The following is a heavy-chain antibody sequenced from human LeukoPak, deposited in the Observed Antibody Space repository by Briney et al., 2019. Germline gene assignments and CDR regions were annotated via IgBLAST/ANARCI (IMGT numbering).Heavy chain of an antibody. CDR1: GFTFSSHC. D-gene: IGHD3-3*01. J-gene: IGHJ4*02. CDR2: IKKDGSEK. CDR3: ARDFGRPTTFDY. V-gene: IGHV3-7*03. Sequence: GGSLRLSCAASGFTFSSHCMSWVRQTPGKGLERVSTIKKDGSEKYYVGSVNGLFTISRDNAKNSLYLQMNSLGAEDTGMYYCARDFGRPTTFDYWGQGTLVTVSS.